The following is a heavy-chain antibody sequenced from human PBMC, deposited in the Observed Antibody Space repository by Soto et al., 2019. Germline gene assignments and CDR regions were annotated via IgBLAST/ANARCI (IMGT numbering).Heavy chain of an antibody. J-gene: IGHJ6*02. CDR2: ISSNGGST. V-gene: IGHV3-64D*06. Sequence: GGSLRLSCSASGFTFSSYAMHWVRQAPGKGLEYVSAISSNGGSTYYADSVKGRFTISRDNSKNTLYLQMSSLRAEDTAVYYCVKEFKRAIVVVPAAMGEGSYYYYGMDVWRQGTTVTVSS. D-gene: IGHD2-2*01. CDR1: GFTFSSYA. CDR3: VKEFKRAIVVVPAAMGEGSYYYYGMDV.